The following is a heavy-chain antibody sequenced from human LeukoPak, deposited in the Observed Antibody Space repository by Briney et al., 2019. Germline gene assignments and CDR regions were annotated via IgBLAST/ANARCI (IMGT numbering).Heavy chain of an antibody. CDR2: IIIVSTYI. V-gene: IGHV3-21*01. D-gene: IGHD2-15*01. J-gene: IGHJ4*02. CDR1: GFIFSSYS. CDR3: ARVYCSGGSCYSLFDY. Sequence: GGSLRLSCADSGFIFSSYSMNWVRQAPGKGLEWVSSIIIVSTYINYADSLKGLFTISRDNAKNSLYLQMNSLRVEDTAVYYCARVYCSGGSCYSLFDYWGRGTLVTVSS.